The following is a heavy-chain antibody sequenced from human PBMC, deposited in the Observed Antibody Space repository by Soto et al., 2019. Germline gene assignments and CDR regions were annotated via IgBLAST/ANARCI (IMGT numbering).Heavy chain of an antibody. CDR3: ARVHPLRPRSAP. V-gene: IGHV4-34*01. CDR2: INHSGST. J-gene: IGHJ5*02. Sequence: SETLSLTCAVYGGSFSDYYWSWIRQPPGKGLEWIGEINHSGSTNYNPSLESRVTISVDTSKNQFSLKLSSVTAADTAVYYCARVHPLRPRSAPWAQGTLVTVSS. D-gene: IGHD4-17*01. CDR1: GGSFSDYY.